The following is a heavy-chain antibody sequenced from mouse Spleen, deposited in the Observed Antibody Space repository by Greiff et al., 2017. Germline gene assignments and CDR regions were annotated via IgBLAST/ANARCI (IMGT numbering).Heavy chain of an antibody. D-gene: IGHD1-1*01. V-gene: IGHV14-2*01. CDR1: GFNIKDYY. CDR2: IDPEDGET. CDR3: ASTTVYFYGMDY. J-gene: IGHJ4*01. Sequence: VQLQQSGAELVKPGASVKLSCTASGFNIKDYYMHWVKQSTEQGLEWIGRIDPEDGETKYAPKFPGKATLTADTSSNTAYLQQSSLTSEDKEDYYCASTTVYFYGMDYWGQGTSVTVSS.